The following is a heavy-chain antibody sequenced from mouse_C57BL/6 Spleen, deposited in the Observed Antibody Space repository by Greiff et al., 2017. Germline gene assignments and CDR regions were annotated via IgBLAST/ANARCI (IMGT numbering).Heavy chain of an antibody. D-gene: IGHD2-3*01. V-gene: IGHV1-49*01. Sequence: LQQSGAELVRPGSSVKLSCKDSYFAFMASAMHWVKQRPGHGLEWIGSFTMDSDAPENSENFKGKAILTANSSSSTAYMELSSLTSEDSAVYYCARSDDGYSFAYWGQGTLVTVSA. CDR2: FTMDSDAP. J-gene: IGHJ3*01. CDR3: ARSDDGYSFAY. CDR1: YFAFMASA.